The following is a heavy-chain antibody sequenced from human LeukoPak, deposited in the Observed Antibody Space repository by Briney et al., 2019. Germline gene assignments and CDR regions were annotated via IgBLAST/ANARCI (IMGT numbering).Heavy chain of an antibody. CDR3: ARDYCGGDCYSDYYYGMDV. V-gene: IGHV3-30-3*01. CDR1: GFTFSSYA. CDR2: ISYDGSNK. J-gene: IGHJ6*02. Sequence: GGSLILSCAASGFTFSSYAMHWVRQAPGKGLEWVAVISYDGSNKYYADSVKGRFTISRDNSKNTLYLQMNSLRAEDTAVYYCARDYCGGDCYSDYYYGMDVWGQGTTVTVSS. D-gene: IGHD2-21*02.